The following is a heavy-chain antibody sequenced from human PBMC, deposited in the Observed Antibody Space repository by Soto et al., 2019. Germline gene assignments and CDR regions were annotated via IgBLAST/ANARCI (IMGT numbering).Heavy chain of an antibody. CDR2: IYPGDSDT. CDR1: GYSFTSYW. Sequence: GESLKISCKGSGYSFTSYWIGWVRQMPGKGLEWMGIIYPGDSDTRYSPSFQGQVTISADKSISTAYLQWSSLKASDTAMYYCARRGGYSGYDLGEDYYYYYGMDVWGQGTTVTSP. V-gene: IGHV5-51*01. J-gene: IGHJ6*02. D-gene: IGHD5-12*01. CDR3: ARRGGYSGYDLGEDYYYYYGMDV.